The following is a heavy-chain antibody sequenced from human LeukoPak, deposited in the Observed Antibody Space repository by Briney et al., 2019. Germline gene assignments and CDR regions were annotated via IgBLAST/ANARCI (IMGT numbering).Heavy chain of an antibody. CDR1: GFTFTNAW. J-gene: IGHJ4*02. Sequence: GGSLRLSCAASGFTFTNAWMNWVRQAPGKGLEWVGRIKSKADGGTTDYAAPVKDRFTISRDDSKNTLYLQMNSLKTEDTAVYYCTTGHTSLNGRNFWSGPDLSFDYWGQGTLVTVSS. CDR3: TTGHTSLNGRNFWSGPDLSFDY. V-gene: IGHV3-15*07. CDR2: IKSKADGGTT. D-gene: IGHD3-3*01.